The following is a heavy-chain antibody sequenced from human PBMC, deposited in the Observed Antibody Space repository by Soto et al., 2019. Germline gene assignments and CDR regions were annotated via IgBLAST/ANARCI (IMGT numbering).Heavy chain of an antibody. J-gene: IGHJ4*02. D-gene: IGHD6-6*01. CDR2: IWYDGSNK. CDR1: GFAFSTYG. V-gene: IGHV3-33*01. CDR3: ARSPPGVAGRYYFDF. Sequence: QVQLVESGGGVVQPGRSLRLSCAASGFAFSTYGMHWVRQTPGKGLEWVALIWYDGSNKYYADSVKGRFAISRDNSKNSLYLQMHSLRAEDPAVYFCARSPPGVAGRYYFDFWGQGSLVTVSS.